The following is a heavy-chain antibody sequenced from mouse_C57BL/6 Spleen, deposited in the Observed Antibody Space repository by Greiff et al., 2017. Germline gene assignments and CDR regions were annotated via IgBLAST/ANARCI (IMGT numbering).Heavy chain of an antibody. J-gene: IGHJ4*01. D-gene: IGHD2-4*01. CDR1: GFTFTSYW. V-gene: IGHV1-64*01. Sequence: QFQLQQPGAELVKPGASVKLSCKASGFTFTSYWMHWVKQRPGQGLEWIEIIHPNSGSTNYNEKFKSKATLTVDKSSSTAYMQLSSLTSEDSAVYYCVSTMITTTGYYYAMDYWGQGTSVTVSS. CDR2: IHPNSGST. CDR3: VSTMITTTGYYYAMDY.